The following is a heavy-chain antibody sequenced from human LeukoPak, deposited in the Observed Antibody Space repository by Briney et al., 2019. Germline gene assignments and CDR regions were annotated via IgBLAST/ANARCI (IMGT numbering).Heavy chain of an antibody. CDR1: GFTFSSYS. CDR3: AREGAAAAGASFDY. Sequence: GRSLRLSCAASGFTFSSYSMNWVRQAPGKGLEWVSSISSSSSYIYYADSVKGRFTISRDNAKNSLYLQMNSLRAEDTAVYYCAREGAAAAGASFDYWGQGTLVTVSS. CDR2: ISSSSSYI. J-gene: IGHJ4*02. D-gene: IGHD6-13*01. V-gene: IGHV3-21*01.